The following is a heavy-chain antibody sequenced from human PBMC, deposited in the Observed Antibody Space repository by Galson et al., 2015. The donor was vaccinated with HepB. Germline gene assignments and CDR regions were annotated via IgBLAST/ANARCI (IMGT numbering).Heavy chain of an antibody. J-gene: IGHJ4*02. V-gene: IGHV1-8*01. D-gene: IGHD3-3*01. CDR2: MNPNSGNT. CDR1: GHTFTSYD. Sequence: SVKVSCKASGHTFTSYDINWVRQATGQGLEWMGWMNPNSGNTGYAQKFQGRVTMTRNTSISTAYMELSSLRSEDTAVYYCARAPSLWSGSPFDYWGQGTLVTVSS. CDR3: ARAPSLWSGSPFDY.